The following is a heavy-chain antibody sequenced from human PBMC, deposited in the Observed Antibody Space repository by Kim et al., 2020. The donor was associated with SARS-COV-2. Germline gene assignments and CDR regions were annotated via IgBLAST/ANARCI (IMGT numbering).Heavy chain of an antibody. CDR3: VRGGPVAARRPPSPTPHRLGPYFYDFYMDV. D-gene: IGHD6-6*01. J-gene: IGHJ6*03. CDR1: GGSIIGTF. CDR2: INNNGNT. V-gene: IGHV4-34*01. Sequence: SETLSLTCGISGGSIIGTFWTWIRQSPGKGLEWIGEINNNGNTNYSPFLKSRVTISADKSNDQLSLTLTSVTAADTATYYCVRGGPVAARRPPSPTPHRLGPYFYDFYMDVWGEGTTVTVSS.